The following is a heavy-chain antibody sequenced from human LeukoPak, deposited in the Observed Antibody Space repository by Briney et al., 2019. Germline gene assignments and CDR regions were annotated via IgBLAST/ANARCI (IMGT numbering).Heavy chain of an antibody. Sequence: SETLSLSCTVSGDSISSYHWGWIRQPAGKGLEWIGRIFTSGRTNYNPSLKSRVTMSLDTSKNQFSLKLRSVTAADTAVYYCARDAYYYDSSGYYTLESFDYWGQGTLVTVSS. V-gene: IGHV4-4*07. J-gene: IGHJ4*02. CDR1: GDSISSYH. D-gene: IGHD3-22*01. CDR3: ARDAYYYDSSGYYTLESFDY. CDR2: IFTSGRT.